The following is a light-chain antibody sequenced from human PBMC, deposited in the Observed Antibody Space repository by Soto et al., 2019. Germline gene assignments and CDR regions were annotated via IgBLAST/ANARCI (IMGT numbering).Light chain of an antibody. CDR3: SSYTDRNNLV. CDR2: DVS. V-gene: IGLV2-8*01. CDR1: SRDIGGYNS. Sequence: QSVLTQSPSASGSPGQSGTLSCTGTSRDIGGYNSVSWYQHHPGKAPKVMIYDVSKRPSGVPDRLSGSKSGNTASLTVSALQAEDEADYYCSSYTDRNNLVFGTGTKLTVL. J-gene: IGLJ1*01.